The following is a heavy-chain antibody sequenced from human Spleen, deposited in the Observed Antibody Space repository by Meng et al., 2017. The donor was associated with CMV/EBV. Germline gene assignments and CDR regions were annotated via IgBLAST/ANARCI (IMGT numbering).Heavy chain of an antibody. Sequence: EGSLRLSCVVSGFTFSTYSMHWVRQAPGKGLEWVAVISSDGSDKYYADSVRGRFTISRDNSKTTLSLQMTSLRAEDTAVYYCARSGYYDFWSGSYCDYWGQGTLVTVSS. CDR1: GFTFSTYS. V-gene: IGHV3-30*04. D-gene: IGHD3-3*01. J-gene: IGHJ4*02. CDR3: ARSGYYDFWSGSYCDY. CDR2: ISSDGSDK.